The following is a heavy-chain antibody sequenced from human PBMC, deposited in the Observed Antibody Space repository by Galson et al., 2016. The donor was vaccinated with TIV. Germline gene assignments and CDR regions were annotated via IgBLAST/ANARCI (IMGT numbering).Heavy chain of an antibody. D-gene: IGHD3-9*01. CDR1: EYSFTSYW. Sequence: QSGAEVKKPGESLKISCKGSEYSFTSYWIAWVRQMPGKGLELMGVIHPGDSDTRYSPSFQGQVSIPADRSISTAYLQWSSLKASDTAMYYCAKQLDFDQRVLDAFHIWGQGTKVTVSS. CDR2: IHPGDSDT. CDR3: AKQLDFDQRVLDAFHI. V-gene: IGHV5-51*01. J-gene: IGHJ3*02.